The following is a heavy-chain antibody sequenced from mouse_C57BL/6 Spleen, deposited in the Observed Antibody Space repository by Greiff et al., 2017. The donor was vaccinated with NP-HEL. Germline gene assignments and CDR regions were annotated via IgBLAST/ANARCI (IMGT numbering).Heavy chain of an antibody. CDR3: ARQVITTVVAYYAMEY. J-gene: IGHJ4*01. D-gene: IGHD1-1*01. CDR1: GYTFTDYY. V-gene: IGHV1-26*01. CDR2: INPNNGGT. Sequence: EVQLQQSGPELVKPGASVKISCKASGYTFTDYYMNWVKQSHGKSLEWIGDINPNNGGTSYNQKFKGKATLTVDKSSSTAYMELRSLTSEDSAVYYCARQVITTVVAYYAMEYWGQGTSVTVSS.